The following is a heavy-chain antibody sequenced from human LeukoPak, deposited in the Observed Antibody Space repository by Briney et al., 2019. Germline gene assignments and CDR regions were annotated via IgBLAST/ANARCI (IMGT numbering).Heavy chain of an antibody. CDR2: ISVSGDKT. D-gene: IGHD2-15*01. CDR1: GFPFCNSA. V-gene: IGHV3-23*01. Sequence: PGGSLRLSCAASGFPFCNSAMRSVRQAPGKGLDWVSAISVSGDKTYYADSVKGRFTISRDNSKNTLYLQMNSLRGEDTAVYYCATRGGGTSSSYYLDNWGQGTLVTVSS. J-gene: IGHJ4*02. CDR3: ATRGGGTSSSYYLDN.